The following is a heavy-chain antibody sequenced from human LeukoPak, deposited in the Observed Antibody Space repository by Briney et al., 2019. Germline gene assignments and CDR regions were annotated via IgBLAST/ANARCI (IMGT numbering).Heavy chain of an antibody. Sequence: KASETLSLTCTVSGGSISSGDYYWSWIRQPPGKGLEWIVYIYYSGSTYYNPSPKSRVTISVDTSKNQFSLKLSSVTAADTAVYYCAREKGTTVTPPGFDYWGQGTLVTVSS. J-gene: IGHJ4*02. D-gene: IGHD4-17*01. CDR1: GGSISSGDYY. CDR3: AREKGTTVTPPGFDY. CDR2: IYYSGST. V-gene: IGHV4-30-4*01.